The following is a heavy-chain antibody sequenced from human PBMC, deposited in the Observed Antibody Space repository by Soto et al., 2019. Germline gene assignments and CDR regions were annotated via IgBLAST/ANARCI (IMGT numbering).Heavy chain of an antibody. V-gene: IGHV1-69*13. CDR2: IIPIFGTA. CDR3: ARAPVDCSDGSCYSEDDFDI. Sequence: SVRVSCKRSGSTFSSYSISWLRQAPGQGLEMMGGIIPIFGTANWAQKFQGRVTITEDESTSTAYMELSSLRSEDTAVYYCARAPVDCSDGSCYSEDDFDIWGQGTMVPVSS. CDR1: GSTFSSYS. J-gene: IGHJ3*02. D-gene: IGHD2-15*01.